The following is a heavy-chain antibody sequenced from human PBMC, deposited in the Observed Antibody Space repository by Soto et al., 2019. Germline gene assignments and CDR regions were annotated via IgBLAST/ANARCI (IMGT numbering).Heavy chain of an antibody. Sequence: QLLESGGGLVQPGGSLRLSCEASGFSFRSYALSWVRQAPGKGPEWVSTFSAGGRAYYADSVKGRFTIAKDTSKNTLLLQARSLRAEDTAVYYCAKESMPEHYGDTLFDYWGQGTRVTVSS. CDR2: FSAGGRA. J-gene: IGHJ4*02. D-gene: IGHD4-17*01. CDR1: GFSFRSYA. CDR3: AKESMPEHYGDTLFDY. V-gene: IGHV3-23*01.